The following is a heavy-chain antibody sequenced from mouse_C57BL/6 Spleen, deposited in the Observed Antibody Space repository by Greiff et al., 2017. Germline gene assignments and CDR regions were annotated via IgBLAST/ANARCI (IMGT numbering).Heavy chain of an antibody. J-gene: IGHJ4*01. CDR2: IYPSDSET. Sequence: QVQLQQPGAELVRPGSSVKLSCKASGYTFTSYWMDWVKQRPGQGLEWIGNIYPSDSETHYNQKFKDKATLTVDKSSSTAYMQLSSLTSEDSAVYYCARDGYYDYYAMDYWGQGTSVTVSS. V-gene: IGHV1-61*01. CDR3: ARDGYYDYYAMDY. CDR1: GYTFTSYW. D-gene: IGHD2-3*01.